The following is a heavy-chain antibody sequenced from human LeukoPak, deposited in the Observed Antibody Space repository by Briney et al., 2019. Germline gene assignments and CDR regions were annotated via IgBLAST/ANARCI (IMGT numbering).Heavy chain of an antibody. V-gene: IGHV3-48*01. CDR1: GFTFSSYS. CDR3: ASGYEYSSSPSFDY. D-gene: IGHD6-6*01. J-gene: IGHJ4*02. CDR2: ISSSSSTI. Sequence: GGSLRLSCAASGFTFSSYSMNRVRQAPGKGLEWVSYISSSSSTIYYADSVKGRFTISRDNAKNSLYLQMNSLRAEDTAVYYCASGYEYSSSPSFDYWGQGTLVTVSS.